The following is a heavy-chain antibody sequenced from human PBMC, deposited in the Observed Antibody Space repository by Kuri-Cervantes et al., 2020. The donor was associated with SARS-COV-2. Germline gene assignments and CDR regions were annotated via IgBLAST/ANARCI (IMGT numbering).Heavy chain of an antibody. V-gene: IGHV3-21*01. CDR1: GFTFSSYS. CDR2: ISSSSSYI. CDR3: ARGGYCSGGSCYSVYYYYYYGMDV. J-gene: IGHJ6*02. D-gene: IGHD2-15*01. Sequence: GGSLRPSCAASGFTFSSYSMNWVRQAPGKGLEWVSSISSSSSYIYYADSVKGRFTISRDNAKNSLYLQMNSLRAEDTAVYYCARGGYCSGGSCYSVYYYYYYGMDVWGQGTTVTVSS.